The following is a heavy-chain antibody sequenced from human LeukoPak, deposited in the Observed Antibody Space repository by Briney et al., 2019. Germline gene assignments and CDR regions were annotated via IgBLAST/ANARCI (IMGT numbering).Heavy chain of an antibody. CDR2: MNPNSGNT. CDR3: ARAVTRYYYYYMDV. V-gene: IGHV1-8*03. Sequence: ASVKVSCRASGYTFTSYDINWVRQATGQGLEWMGWMNPNSGNTGYAQKFQGRVTITRNTSISTAYMELSSLRSEDTAVYYCARAVTRYYYYYMDVWGKGTTVTVSS. J-gene: IGHJ6*03. CDR1: GYTFTSYD. D-gene: IGHD5-18*01.